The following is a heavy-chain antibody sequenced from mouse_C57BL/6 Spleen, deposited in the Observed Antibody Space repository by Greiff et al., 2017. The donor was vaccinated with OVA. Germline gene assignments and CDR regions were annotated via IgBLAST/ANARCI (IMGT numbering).Heavy chain of an antibody. CDR1: GYTFTDYE. CDR2: IDPETGGT. D-gene: IGHD3-2*01. V-gene: IGHV1-15*01. Sequence: QVQLKESGAELVRPGASVTLSCKASGYTFTDYEMHWVKQTPVHGLEWIGAIDPETGGTAYNQKFKGKAILTADKSSSTAYMELRSLTSEDSAVYYCTSPLDSSFAYWGQGTLVTVSA. J-gene: IGHJ3*01. CDR3: TSPLDSSFAY.